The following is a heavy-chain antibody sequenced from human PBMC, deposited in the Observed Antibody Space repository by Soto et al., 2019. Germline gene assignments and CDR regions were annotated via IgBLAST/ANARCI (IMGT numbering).Heavy chain of an antibody. V-gene: IGHV3-33*01. D-gene: IGHD2-2*01. CDR2: IWYDGSNE. CDR1: EFTFSSYG. CDR3: ARDRSTYYFDY. J-gene: IGHJ4*02. Sequence: QVQLVESGGGVVQPGRSLRLSCAASEFTFSSYGMHWVRQAPGKGLEWVALIWYDGSNEYYADSVKGRFTISRDNSKNTLYLQMNSLRAEDTAVYYCARDRSTYYFDYWGQGTLVTVSS.